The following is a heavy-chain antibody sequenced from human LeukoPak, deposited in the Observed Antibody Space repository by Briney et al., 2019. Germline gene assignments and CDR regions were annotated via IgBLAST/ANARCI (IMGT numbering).Heavy chain of an antibody. V-gene: IGHV4-34*01. D-gene: IGHD1-26*01. CDR2: INHSGST. CDR1: GFTLSSYS. Sequence: PGGSLRLSCAASGFTLSSYSMNWVRQPPGKGLEWIGEINHSGSTNYNPSLKSRVTISVDTSKNQFSLKLSSVTAADTAVYYCARHHRTGGSYFFDYWGQGTLVTVSS. CDR3: ARHHRTGGSYFFDY. J-gene: IGHJ4*02.